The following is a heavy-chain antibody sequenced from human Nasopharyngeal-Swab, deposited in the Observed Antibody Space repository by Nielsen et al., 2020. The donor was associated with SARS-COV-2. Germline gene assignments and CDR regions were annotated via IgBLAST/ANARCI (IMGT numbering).Heavy chain of an antibody. V-gene: IGHV4-34*01. J-gene: IGHJ5*01. Sequence: SETLSLTCAVYGSFTGYYWTWIRQPPGKGLEWIGETKNSGSTHYNPSLKSRVTISVHTSKNQFSLKLSSVTAADTAVYYCAEKGYTDNWYVYFGQGTLVTVSS. D-gene: IGHD6-13*01. CDR3: AEKGYTDNWYVY. CDR1: GSFTGYY. CDR2: TKNSGST.